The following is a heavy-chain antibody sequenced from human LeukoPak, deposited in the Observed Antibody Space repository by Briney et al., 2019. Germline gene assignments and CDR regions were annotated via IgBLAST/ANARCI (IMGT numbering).Heavy chain of an antibody. CDR1: GFFFSNYD. CDR2: ITTGSSTI. CDR3: ARDASNWKRWTHFDW. Sequence: GGSLRLSCVASGFFFSNYDMNWVRQVPGKGLEWVSYITTGSSTIQCADSVKGRFTVSRDNAKNSVYLQMNNLRAEDTAVYYCARDASNWKRWTHFDWWGQGTLVSVSS. J-gene: IGHJ4*02. V-gene: IGHV3-48*04. D-gene: IGHD1-20*01.